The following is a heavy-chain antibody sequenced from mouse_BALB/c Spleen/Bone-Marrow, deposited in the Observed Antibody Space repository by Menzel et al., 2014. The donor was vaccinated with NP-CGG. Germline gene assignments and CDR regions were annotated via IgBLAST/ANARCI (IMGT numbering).Heavy chain of an antibody. CDR2: IWGDGST. Sequence: VKLVESGPGLVAPSQSLSITCTVSGFSLTGYGVNWVRQPPGKGLEWLGMIWGDGSTDYNSALKSRLSISKDNSKSQVFLKMNSLQTDDSARYYCARGEDYDDYYAMDYWGQGTSVTVSS. CDR3: ARGEDYDDYYAMDY. V-gene: IGHV2-6-7*01. J-gene: IGHJ4*01. CDR1: GFSLTGYG. D-gene: IGHD2-4*01.